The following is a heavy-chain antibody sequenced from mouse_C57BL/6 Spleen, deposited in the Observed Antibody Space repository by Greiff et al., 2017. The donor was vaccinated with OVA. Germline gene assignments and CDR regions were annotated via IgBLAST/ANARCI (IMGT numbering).Heavy chain of an antibody. CDR2: IDPSDSYT. D-gene: IGHD1-1*01. V-gene: IGHV1-59*01. J-gene: IGHJ2*01. CDR3: ARSGYGSSYGY. Sequence: QVQLKQPGAELVRPGTSVKLSCKASGYTFTSYWMHWVKQRPGQGLEWIGVIDPSDSYTNYNQKFKGKATLTVDTSSSTAYMQLSSLTSEDSAVYYCARSGYGSSYGYWGQGTTLTVSS. CDR1: GYTFTSYW.